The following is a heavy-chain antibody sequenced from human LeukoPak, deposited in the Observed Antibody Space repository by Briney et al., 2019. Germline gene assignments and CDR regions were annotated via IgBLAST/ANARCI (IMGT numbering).Heavy chain of an antibody. CDR2: ISGSGGST. D-gene: IGHD3-22*01. V-gene: IGHV3-23*01. J-gene: IGHJ4*02. CDR3: AKGRYYYDSSGYYYFDY. CDR1: GFTFSSYA. Sequence: GGSLRLSCAASGFTFSSYAMSWVRQAPGKGLEGVSAISGSGGSTYYADSVKGRFTISRDNSKNTLYLQMNSLRAEDTAVYYCAKGRYYYDSSGYYYFDYWGQGTLVTVSS.